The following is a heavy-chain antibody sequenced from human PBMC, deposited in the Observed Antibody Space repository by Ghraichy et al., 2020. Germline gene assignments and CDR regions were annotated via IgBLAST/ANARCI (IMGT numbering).Heavy chain of an antibody. J-gene: IGHJ4*02. CDR1: GFTFSSYA. Sequence: GGSLRLSCAASGFTFSSYAMSWVRQAPGKGLEWVSAISGSGGSTYCADSVKGRFTISRDNSKNTLYLQMNSLRAEDTAVYYCAKGYYDSSGYLGYWGQGTLVTVSS. CDR2: ISGSGGST. D-gene: IGHD3-22*01. V-gene: IGHV3-23*01. CDR3: AKGYYDSSGYLGY.